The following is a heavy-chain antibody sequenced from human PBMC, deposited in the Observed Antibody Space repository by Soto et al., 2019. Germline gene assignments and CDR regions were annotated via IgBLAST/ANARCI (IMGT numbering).Heavy chain of an antibody. V-gene: IGHV4-61*01. CDR3: ARVVVEGTNWFDP. D-gene: IGHD1-1*01. Sequence: KLSETLSLTCTVFGGSVSSSHYYWSWIRQPPGKGLEWIGQIYYSGSTKYNPSLRSRLTISVDMSKNQFSLKLSSVTAADTAIYYCARVVVEGTNWFDPWGQGTLVTVSS. J-gene: IGHJ5*02. CDR2: IYYSGST. CDR1: GGSVSSSHYY.